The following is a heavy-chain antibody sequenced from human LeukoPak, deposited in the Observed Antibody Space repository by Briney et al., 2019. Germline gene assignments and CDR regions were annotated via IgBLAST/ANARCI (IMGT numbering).Heavy chain of an antibody. Sequence: SETLSLTCTVSGGSISSGSYYWSCIRQPAGKGLEWIGRIYTSGSTDYNPALRSRVTISVDTSKNQFSLKLRFVTAADTAVYYCARGAYGSGLWGQGTLVTVSS. V-gene: IGHV4-61*02. CDR1: GGSISSGSYY. D-gene: IGHD6-19*01. J-gene: IGHJ4*02. CDR3: ARGAYGSGL. CDR2: IYTSGST.